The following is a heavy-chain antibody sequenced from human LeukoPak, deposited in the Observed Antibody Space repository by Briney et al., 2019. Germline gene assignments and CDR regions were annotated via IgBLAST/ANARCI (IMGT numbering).Heavy chain of an antibody. CDR2: IYYSGST. CDR1: GGSISSYY. Sequence: PSETLSLTCTVSGGSISSYYWSWIRQPPGKGLEWIGYIYYSGSTNYNPSLKSRVTISVDTSKNQFSLKLSSVTAADTAVYYCASAALRSDAFDIWGQGTMVTVSS. J-gene: IGHJ3*02. D-gene: IGHD6-13*01. V-gene: IGHV4-59*01. CDR3: ASAALRSDAFDI.